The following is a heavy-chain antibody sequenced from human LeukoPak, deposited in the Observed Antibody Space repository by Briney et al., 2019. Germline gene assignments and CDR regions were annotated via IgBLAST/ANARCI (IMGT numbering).Heavy chain of an antibody. CDR3: ARRKTWDI. CDR1: GGALSSYD. Sequence: SGTLSLTCTVSGGALSSYDWSWSRQPPGKGLEGIGYIYTSGSTSYNPSLNSRVTISVDKSKNQLSRNLSSFAASDTAAYYCARRKTWDIWGQGKMVTVSS. D-gene: IGHD1-14*01. V-gene: IGHV4-4*09. J-gene: IGHJ3*02. CDR2: IYTSGST.